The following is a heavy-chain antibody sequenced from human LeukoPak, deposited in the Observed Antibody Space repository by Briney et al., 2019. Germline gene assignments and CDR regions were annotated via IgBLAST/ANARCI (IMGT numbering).Heavy chain of an antibody. V-gene: IGHV3-74*01. Sequence: PGGSLRLSCAASGFTFSSYWMHWVRQAPGKGLVWVSRINSDGSSTSYADSVKGRFTISRDNAKNTLYLQMNSLRAEDTAVYYCAREGVLSPFQYWGQGTLVTVSS. CDR3: AREGVLSPFQY. D-gene: IGHD3-16*01. CDR1: GFTFSSYW. CDR2: INSDGSST. J-gene: IGHJ4*02.